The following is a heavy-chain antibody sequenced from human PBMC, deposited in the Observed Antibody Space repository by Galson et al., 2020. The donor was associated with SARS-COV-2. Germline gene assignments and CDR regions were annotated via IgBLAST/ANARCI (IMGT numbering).Heavy chain of an antibody. Sequence: PGESLKISCVASGFTFSTYSMNWVRQAPGKGLEWVSSISSTSRYIYYADSLKGRFTISRDNAKNSLYLQMSSLRPEDTAVYYCARFSADGSGSYYGDVVYWGQGTMVAVSS. J-gene: IGHJ4*02. CDR1: GFTFSTYS. V-gene: IGHV3-21*01. CDR3: ARFSADGSGSYYGDVVY. D-gene: IGHD3-10*01. CDR2: ISSTSRYI.